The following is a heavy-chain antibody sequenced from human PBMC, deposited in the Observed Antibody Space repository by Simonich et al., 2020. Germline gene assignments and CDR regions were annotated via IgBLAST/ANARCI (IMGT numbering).Heavy chain of an antibody. CDR2: ISSRSSYI. D-gene: IGHD1-26*01. V-gene: IGHV3-21*01. CDR3: ARGIVGASGAFDI. J-gene: IGHJ3*02. CDR1: GFTFSSYS. Sequence: EVQLVESGGGLVKPGGSLRLSCAASGFTFSSYSMNWVRQAPGKGLDGVSSISSRSSYIYYADSVKGRFTISRDNAKNSLYLQMNSLRAEDTAVYYCARGIVGASGAFDIWGQGTMVTVSS.